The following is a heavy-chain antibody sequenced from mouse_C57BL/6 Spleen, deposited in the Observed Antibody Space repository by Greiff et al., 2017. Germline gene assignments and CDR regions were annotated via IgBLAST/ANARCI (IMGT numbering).Heavy chain of an antibody. D-gene: IGHD6-1*01. Sequence: QVQLQQPGAELVKPGASVKLSCKASGYTFTSYWMQWVKQRPGQGLEWIGEIDPSDSYTNYNQKFKGKATLTVDTSSSTAYMQLSSLTSEDSAVYYCARGAAVDYGGQGTTLTVAS. CDR3: ARGAAVDY. J-gene: IGHJ2*01. CDR2: IDPSDSYT. CDR1: GYTFTSYW. V-gene: IGHV1-50*01.